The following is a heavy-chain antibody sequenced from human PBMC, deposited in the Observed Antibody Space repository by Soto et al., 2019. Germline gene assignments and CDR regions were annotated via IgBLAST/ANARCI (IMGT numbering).Heavy chain of an antibody. D-gene: IGHD4-17*01. V-gene: IGHV5-51*01. CDR1: GYKFSSYW. CDR2: IYPAASDA. J-gene: IGHJ4*02. CDR3: ATVLCFSDTCPTGSRPFFDY. Sequence: GESLKISCKASGYKFSSYWIAWLRQVPGRGLEWMGVIYPAASDARYSPSFQGQVTISVDNSISTAYLQWSSLKASDTAMYYCATVLCFSDTCPTGSRPFFDYWGQGALVTVSS.